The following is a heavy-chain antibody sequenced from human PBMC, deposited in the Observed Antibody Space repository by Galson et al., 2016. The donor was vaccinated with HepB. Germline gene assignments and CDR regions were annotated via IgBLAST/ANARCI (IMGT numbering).Heavy chain of an antibody. Sequence: SVKVSCKASGGTFSNYAINWVRQAPGQGLEWMGGIIPMSGTGIYAQKFQGRVTITADESTSKAYMELSSLRSDDTAMFYCARPDTEMTWPEFGFEYWGQGTLVTVSS. CDR2: IIPMSGTG. V-gene: IGHV1-69*13. J-gene: IGHJ4*02. D-gene: IGHD5-18*01. CDR3: ARPDTEMTWPEFGFEY. CDR1: GGTFSNYA.